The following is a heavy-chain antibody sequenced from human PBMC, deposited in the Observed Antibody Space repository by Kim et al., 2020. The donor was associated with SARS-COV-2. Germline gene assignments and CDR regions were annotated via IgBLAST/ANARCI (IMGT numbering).Heavy chain of an antibody. J-gene: IGHJ6*04. CDR1: GFTFSTYG. CDR3: ARDWVTMVRGEGYYYYGMDG. Sequence: GWSLRLSCAASGFTFSTYGMHWVRQAPGKGLEWVAVIWYDGGNEYYADSVQGRFTISRDNSKNILYLQMYSLRAEDTAVYYCARDWVTMVRGEGYYYYGMDGWGEETTRTLSS. D-gene: IGHD3-10*01. CDR2: IWYDGGNE. V-gene: IGHV3-33*01.